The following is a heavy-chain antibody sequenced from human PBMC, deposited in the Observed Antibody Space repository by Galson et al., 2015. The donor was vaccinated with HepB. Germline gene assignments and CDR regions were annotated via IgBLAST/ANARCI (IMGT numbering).Heavy chain of an antibody. V-gene: IGHV3-53*01. CDR2: IYSGGST. D-gene: IGHD4-11*01. J-gene: IGHJ6*02. Sequence: SLRLSCAASGFTVSSNYMNWVRQAPGKGLEWVSVIYSGGSTYYADSVKGRFTISRDNSKNTLYLQMNSLRAEDTAVYYCAREVHSNYDYYYYGMDVWGQGTTVTVSS. CDR3: AREVHSNYDYYYYGMDV. CDR1: GFTVSSNY.